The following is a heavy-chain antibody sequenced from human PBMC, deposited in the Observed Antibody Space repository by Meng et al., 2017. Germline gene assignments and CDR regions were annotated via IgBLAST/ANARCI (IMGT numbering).Heavy chain of an antibody. V-gene: IGHV1-2*06. CDR2: INPKSGDT. CDR3: ARDEDISAAGKLFGDY. Sequence: VRVVRLGREGKKPGASVKVPCKASGYTFPDYWLHWVRRAPGQGLEWMGRINPKSGDTHYAQRFQGRVTMTGDTSISTAYMELSGLRSDDTAMYYCARDEDISAAGKLFGDYWGQGTLVTVSS. CDR1: GYTFPDYW. J-gene: IGHJ4*02. D-gene: IGHD6-13*01.